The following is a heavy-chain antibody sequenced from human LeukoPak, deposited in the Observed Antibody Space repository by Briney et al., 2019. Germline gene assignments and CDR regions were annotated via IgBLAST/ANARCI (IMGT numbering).Heavy chain of an antibody. J-gene: IGHJ3*02. D-gene: IGHD3-22*01. Sequence: ASVKVSCKASGYTFTGYYMHWVRQAPGQGLEWMGWINPNSGGTNYAQKFQGRVTMTRDTSISTAYMELSRLRSDDTAVYYCARGPTYYYDSSGSRVRAFDIWGQGTMVTVSS. CDR2: INPNSGGT. CDR1: GYTFTGYY. CDR3: ARGPTYYYDSSGSRVRAFDI. V-gene: IGHV1-2*02.